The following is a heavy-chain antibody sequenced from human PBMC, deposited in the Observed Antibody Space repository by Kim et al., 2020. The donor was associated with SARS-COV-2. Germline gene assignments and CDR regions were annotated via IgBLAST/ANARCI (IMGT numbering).Heavy chain of an antibody. D-gene: IGHD3-16*02. V-gene: IGHV3-66*01. CDR2: IYSGGST. CDR1: GFTVSSNY. CDR3: ARVPLYDYVWGSDRYYYYG. J-gene: IGHJ6*01. Sequence: LTCAASGFTVSSNYMSWVRQAPGKGLEWVSVIYSGGSTYYADSVKGRFTISRDNSKNTLYLQMNSLRAEDTAVYYCARVPLYDYVWGSDRYYYYG.